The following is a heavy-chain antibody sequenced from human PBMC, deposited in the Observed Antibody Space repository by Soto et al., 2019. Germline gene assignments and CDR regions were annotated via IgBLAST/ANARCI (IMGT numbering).Heavy chain of an antibody. Sequence: EVQLVESGGGLIQPGGSLRLSCAASGFTVSSNYMSWVRQAPGKGLEWVSVIYRGGSTYYADSVKGRFTISRDNSKNALYLQMHSLRAEDTAVYYCARDRVESGYPVDVQQWGQGTLVTVSS. CDR2: IYRGGST. CDR3: ARDRVESGYPVDVQQ. D-gene: IGHD3-22*01. CDR1: GFTVSSNY. J-gene: IGHJ1*01. V-gene: IGHV3-53*01.